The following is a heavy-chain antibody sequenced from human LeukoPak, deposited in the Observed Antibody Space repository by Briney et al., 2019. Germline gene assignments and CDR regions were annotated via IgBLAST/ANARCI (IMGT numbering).Heavy chain of an antibody. CDR1: GGSFSGYY. J-gene: IGHJ4*02. CDR2: INHSGST. Sequence: PLETLSLTCAVYGGSFSGYYWSWIRQPPGKGLEWIGEINHSGSTNYNPSLKSRVTISVDTSKNQFSLKLSSVTAADTAVYYCARGLVGDYWGQGTLVTVSS. D-gene: IGHD2-2*01. CDR3: ARGLVGDY. V-gene: IGHV4-34*01.